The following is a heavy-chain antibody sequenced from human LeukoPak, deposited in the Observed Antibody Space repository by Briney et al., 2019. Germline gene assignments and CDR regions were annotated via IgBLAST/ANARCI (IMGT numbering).Heavy chain of an antibody. Sequence: GASVKVSCKTSGYSFTQSGITWVRQAPGQGLEWMGWVSAHNGNTNLAQKFQGRVTMTIDTATSTVYMEVRSLRSDDTAVYYCARDPYYERSGYYLNWFDPWGQGTLVTVSS. CDR3: ARDPYYERSGYYLNWFDP. D-gene: IGHD3-22*01. V-gene: IGHV1-18*01. CDR1: GYSFTQSG. CDR2: VSAHNGNT. J-gene: IGHJ5*02.